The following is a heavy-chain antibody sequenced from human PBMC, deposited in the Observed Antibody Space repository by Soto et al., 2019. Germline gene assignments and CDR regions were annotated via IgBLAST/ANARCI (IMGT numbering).Heavy chain of an antibody. CDR3: ARDSGSINWFDP. CDR1: GFTFSNYG. V-gene: IGHV3-33*01. D-gene: IGHD3-22*01. CDR2: IWYDGSNK. Sequence: GGSLGPPCATSGFTFSNYGMHWVRQAPGKGLEWVAVIWYDGSNKYYADSVKGRFTISRDNSKNTLYLQMNSLRAEDTAVYYCARDSGSINWFDPWGQGT. J-gene: IGHJ5*02.